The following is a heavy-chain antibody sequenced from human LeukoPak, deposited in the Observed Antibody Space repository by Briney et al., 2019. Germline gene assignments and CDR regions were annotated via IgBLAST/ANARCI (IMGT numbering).Heavy chain of an antibody. V-gene: IGHV3-23*01. CDR3: AKSSIGPPFYGMDV. CDR2: ISGSGGST. J-gene: IGHJ6*02. D-gene: IGHD2/OR15-2a*01. CDR1: GFTFSSYA. Sequence: PGGSLRLSCAASGFTFSSYAMSWVRQAPGKGLEWVSAISGSGGSTYYADSVKGRFTISRDNSKNMLYLQMNSLRAEDTAVYYCAKSSIGPPFYGMDVWGQGTTVTVSS.